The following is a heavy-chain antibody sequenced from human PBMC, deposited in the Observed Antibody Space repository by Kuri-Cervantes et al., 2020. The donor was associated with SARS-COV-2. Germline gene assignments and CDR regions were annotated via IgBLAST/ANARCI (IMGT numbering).Heavy chain of an antibody. D-gene: IGHD3-3*01. CDR3: ARVLFPQVEAHFDY. V-gene: IGHV1-69*06. J-gene: IGHJ4*02. Sequence: SVKVSCKASGGTFSSYTISWVRQAPGQGLEWMGGIIPIFGTANYAQKFQGRVTITADKSTSTAYMELSSLRSDDTAVYYRARVLFPQVEAHFDYWGQGSLVTVSS. CDR2: IIPIFGTA. CDR1: GGTFSSYT.